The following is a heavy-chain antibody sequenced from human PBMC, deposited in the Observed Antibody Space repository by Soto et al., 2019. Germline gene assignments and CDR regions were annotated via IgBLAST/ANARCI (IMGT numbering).Heavy chain of an antibody. Sequence: PSQTLSLTCAISGDSVSSNSAAWNWIRQSPSRGLEWLGRTYYRSKWYNDYAVSVKSRITINPDTSKSQFSLQLNSVTPEDTAVYYCARDRCSSTSCYSGVWFDPWGQGTLVTVSS. D-gene: IGHD2-2*01. CDR2: TYYRSKWYN. CDR3: ARDRCSSTSCYSGVWFDP. J-gene: IGHJ5*02. CDR1: GDSVSSNSAA. V-gene: IGHV6-1*01.